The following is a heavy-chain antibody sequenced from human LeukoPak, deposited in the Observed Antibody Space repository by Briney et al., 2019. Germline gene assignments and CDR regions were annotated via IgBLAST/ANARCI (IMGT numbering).Heavy chain of an antibody. Sequence: GGSLRLSCAASGFTFSDHYMSWIRQAPGKGLEWVSYISSSSSYTNYADSVKGRFTISRDNAKNSLYLQMNSLRAEDTAVYYCARVYGGYYFDYWGQGTLVTVSS. D-gene: IGHD3-10*01. J-gene: IGHJ4*02. CDR2: ISSSSSYT. CDR3: ARVYGGYYFDY. V-gene: IGHV3-11*05. CDR1: GFTFSDHY.